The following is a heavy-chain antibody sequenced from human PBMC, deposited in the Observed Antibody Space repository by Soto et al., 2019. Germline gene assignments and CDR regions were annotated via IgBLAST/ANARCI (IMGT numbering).Heavy chain of an antibody. J-gene: IGHJ3*02. CDR3: AKGGSGSYSNAFDI. Sequence: QLQLQESGPGLVKPSETLSLTCTVSGGSISSSSYYWGWIRQPPGKGLEWIGSIYYSGSTYYNPSLKSRDTISVDTSKNQFSLKLSSVTAEDTAVYYCAKGGSGSYSNAFDIWGQGTMVTVSS. D-gene: IGHD3-10*01. CDR1: GGSISSSSYY. V-gene: IGHV4-39*01. CDR2: IYYSGST.